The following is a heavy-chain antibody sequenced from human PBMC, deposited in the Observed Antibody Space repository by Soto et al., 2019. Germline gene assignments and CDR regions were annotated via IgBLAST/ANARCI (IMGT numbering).Heavy chain of an antibody. Sequence: PGGSLRLSCAASGFTFSSYSMNWVRQAPGKGLEWVSSISSSSSYIYYADSVKGRFTISRDNAKNSLYLQMNSLRAEDTAVYYCARDVKFGPLWFGETHKAPLDYWGQGTLVTVSS. V-gene: IGHV3-21*01. CDR1: GFTFSSYS. CDR3: ARDVKFGPLWFGETHKAPLDY. D-gene: IGHD3-10*01. J-gene: IGHJ4*02. CDR2: ISSSSSYI.